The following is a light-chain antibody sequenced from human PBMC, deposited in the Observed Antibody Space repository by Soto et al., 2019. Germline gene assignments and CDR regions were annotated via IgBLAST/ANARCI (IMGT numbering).Light chain of an antibody. J-gene: IGKJ2*01. CDR2: DAS. V-gene: IGKV1-5*01. Sequence: DIQMTQSPSTLSASVGDRVTITCRASQSISSWLAWYQQKPGKAPMLLIYDASSLESGVPTRFSGSGSGTEFTRTISSLQPDDFATYCCQQYNSSLYTFGEGTKLEIK. CDR3: QQYNSSLYT. CDR1: QSISSW.